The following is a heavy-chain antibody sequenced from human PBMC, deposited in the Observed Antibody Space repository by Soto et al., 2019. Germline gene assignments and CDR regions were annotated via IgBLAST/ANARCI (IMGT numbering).Heavy chain of an antibody. Sequence: QVQLVESGGGVAQPGTSLRVSCVGSGFTFRSYVIHWVRQAPGKGLEWVALTSYDGSNKYYGDSVRGRFTISRDNSRNTVDLQMDSLRVEDTALYYCARWGTTGGLDVWGQGTLVSVSS. J-gene: IGHJ1*01. D-gene: IGHD3-16*01. CDR1: GFTFRSYV. V-gene: IGHV3-30*19. CDR2: TSYDGSNK. CDR3: ARWGTTGGLDV.